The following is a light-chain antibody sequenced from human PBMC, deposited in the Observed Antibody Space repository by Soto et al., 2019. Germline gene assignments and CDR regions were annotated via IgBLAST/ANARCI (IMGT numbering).Light chain of an antibody. CDR1: QSVNNNY. CDR2: GAS. Sequence: VLTQSLGSLSLTTGERATLSCRASQSVNNNYLAWYQQKPGQAPRLLIYGASSRATGIPDRFSGSGSGTDFTLTISRLEPEDFAVYYCHQYDSWTFGQGTKVDIK. V-gene: IGKV3-20*01. CDR3: HQYDSWT. J-gene: IGKJ1*01.